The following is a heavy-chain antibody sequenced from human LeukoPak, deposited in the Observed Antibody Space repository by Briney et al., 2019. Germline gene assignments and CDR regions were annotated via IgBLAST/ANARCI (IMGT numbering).Heavy chain of an antibody. CDR2: ISAYNGNT. CDR3: ARDCSSGSCPFDY. J-gene: IGHJ4*02. CDR1: RYTFTSYG. Sequence: ASVKVSCKASRYTFTSYGISWVRQAPAHGLEWMGWISAYNGNTNYAQKLQGRVTMTTDTSTSTAYMERRSLRSDDTAVYYCARDCSSGSCPFDYWGQGTLVTVSS. V-gene: IGHV1-18*01. D-gene: IGHD2-15*01.